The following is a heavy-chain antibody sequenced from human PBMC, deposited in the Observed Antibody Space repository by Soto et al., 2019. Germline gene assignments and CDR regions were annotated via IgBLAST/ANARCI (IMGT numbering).Heavy chain of an antibody. D-gene: IGHD2-15*01. V-gene: IGHV3-74*01. Sequence: EVQLVESGGGLVQPGGSLRLSCAASGFTFSSYWMHWVRQAPGKGLVWVSRINSDGSSTSYADSVKGRFTISRDNAKNTLYLQMNRLRAEDTAVYYCARNLGGCSGGSCYRYYYYYMDVWGKGTTVTVSS. CDR1: GFTFSSYW. CDR3: ARNLGGCSGGSCYRYYYYYMDV. CDR2: INSDGSST. J-gene: IGHJ6*03.